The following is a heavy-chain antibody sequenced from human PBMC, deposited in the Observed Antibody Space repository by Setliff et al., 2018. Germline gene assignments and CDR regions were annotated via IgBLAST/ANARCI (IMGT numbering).Heavy chain of an antibody. CDR3: ARGGVDTAMVYYFDY. Sequence: SETLSLTCTVSGGSISSSSHYWSWIRQPPGKGLEWIGSIYYSGSTNYNPSLKSRVTISVDTSKNQFSLKLSPVTAADTAVYYCARGGVDTAMVYYFDYWGQGTLVTVSS. CDR1: GGSISSSSHY. CDR2: IYYSGST. V-gene: IGHV4-61*01. J-gene: IGHJ4*02. D-gene: IGHD5-18*01.